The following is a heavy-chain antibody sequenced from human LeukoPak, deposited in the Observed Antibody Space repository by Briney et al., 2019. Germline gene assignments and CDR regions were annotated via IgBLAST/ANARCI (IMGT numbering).Heavy chain of an antibody. CDR2: IYYSGST. CDR3: ARPIAVAGTLAFDI. J-gene: IGHJ3*02. D-gene: IGHD6-19*01. CDR1: GDSISSYY. V-gene: IGHV4-59*08. Sequence: SETLSLTCTVSGDSISSYYWSWLRQPPGKGLEWLGYIYYSGSTNYNPSLKSRVTISVDTSKHQFSLKLSSVTAADTAVYYCARPIAVAGTLAFDIWGQETMVTVSS.